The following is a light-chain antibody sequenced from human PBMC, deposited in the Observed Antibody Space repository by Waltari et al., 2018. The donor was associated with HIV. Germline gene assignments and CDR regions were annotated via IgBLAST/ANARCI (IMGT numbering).Light chain of an antibody. CDR3: SSYAGSRDV. CDR2: EVN. V-gene: IGLV2-8*01. J-gene: IGLJ1*01. CDR1: SSDVGGSKY. Sequence: QSALTQPPSASGSLGQSVTLPCTGTSSDVGGSKYVSWYQPHPGKAPKVLISEVNKRPSGVPDRFSGSKSGNTASLTVSGLQAEDEADYYCSSYAGSRDVFGTGTKVTVL.